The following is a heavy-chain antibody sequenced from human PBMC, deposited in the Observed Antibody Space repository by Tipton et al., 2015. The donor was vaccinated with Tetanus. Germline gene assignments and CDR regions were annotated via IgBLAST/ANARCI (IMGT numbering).Heavy chain of an antibody. CDR3: TRDLGGYAGY. V-gene: IGHV3-9*01. Sequence: SLRLSCVASGFRFDSYAMFWVRQVPGKGLEWVSGISWNSDHIGYADSVKGRFTISRDNAENTLSLQMNSLRAEDTAVYYCTRDLGGYAGYWGQGTLVTVSS. CDR2: ISWNSDHI. D-gene: IGHD2-15*01. CDR1: GFRFDSYA. J-gene: IGHJ4*02.